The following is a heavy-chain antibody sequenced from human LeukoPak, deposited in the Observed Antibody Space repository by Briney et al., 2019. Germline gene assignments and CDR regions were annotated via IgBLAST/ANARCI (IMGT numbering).Heavy chain of an antibody. Sequence: GGSLRLACEASGFTFSNYGMAWFRQAPEEGLEWVSTINLNGDETHYADSVKGRFTISRDNSKSTLALRMSSLRVEDTAVYYCERDPSEYEYNRGWYRDFWGQGSQVIVSS. V-gene: IGHV3-23*01. D-gene: IGHD6-19*01. CDR1: GFTFSNYG. J-gene: IGHJ4*02. CDR2: INLNGDET. CDR3: ERDPSEYEYNRGWYRDF.